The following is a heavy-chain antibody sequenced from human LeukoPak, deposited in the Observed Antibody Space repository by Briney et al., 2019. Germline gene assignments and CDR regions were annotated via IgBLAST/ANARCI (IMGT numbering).Heavy chain of an antibody. V-gene: IGHV3-74*01. Sequence: GGSLRLSCAASGFTFSSYWMHWVRQDAGRGLVGVSRINNDGTYTSYADSVKGRFTMSRDSAKNTLYLQMNSLRAEDTAVYYCAKKPAVAGTPLDYWGQGTLVTVSS. CDR3: AKKPAVAGTPLDY. J-gene: IGHJ4*02. CDR1: GFTFSSYW. CDR2: INNDGTYT. D-gene: IGHD6-19*01.